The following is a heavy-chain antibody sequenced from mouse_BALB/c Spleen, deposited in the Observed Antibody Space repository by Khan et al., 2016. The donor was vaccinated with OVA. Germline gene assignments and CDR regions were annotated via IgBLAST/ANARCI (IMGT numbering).Heavy chain of an antibody. CDR3: TRLGTNYSFDY. J-gene: IGHJ2*01. D-gene: IGHD2-1*01. CDR1: GYSFTDYN. V-gene: IGHV1-39*01. CDR2: IDPYYGDA. Sequence: EVQLQESGPELDKPGASVKISCKASGYSFTDYNMNWVKQSNGKSLEWIGNIDPYYGDAHYNQKFKGKATLTVDRSSSTAYMQLKSLTSEDSVVYYCTRLGTNYSFDYWGQGTTLTVSS.